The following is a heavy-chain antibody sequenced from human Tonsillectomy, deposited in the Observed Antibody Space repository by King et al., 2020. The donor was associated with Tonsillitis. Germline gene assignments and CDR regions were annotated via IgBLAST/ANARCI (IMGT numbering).Heavy chain of an antibody. Sequence: VQLQQWGAGLLKPSETLSLTCAVYGGSFSGYYWSWIRQPPGKGLEWIGEINHSGSTNYNPSLKSQVTISVDTSKNQFSLKLSSVTAADTAVYYCARGRLGDLGYWGQGTLVTVSS. V-gene: IGHV4-34*01. D-gene: IGHD4-17*01. CDR1: GGSFSGYY. CDR3: ARGRLGDLGY. J-gene: IGHJ4*02. CDR2: INHSGST.